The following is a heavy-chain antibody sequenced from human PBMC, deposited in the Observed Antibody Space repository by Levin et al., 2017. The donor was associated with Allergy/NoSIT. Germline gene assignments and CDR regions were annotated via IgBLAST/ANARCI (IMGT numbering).Heavy chain of an antibody. J-gene: IGHJ5*02. D-gene: IGHD2-15*01. V-gene: IGHV1-2*02. Sequence: GESLKISCKASGYTFTGYYMHWVRQAPGQGLEWMGWINPNSGGTNYAQKFQGRVTMTRDTSISTAYMELSRLRSDDTAVYYCARAGYCSGGSCYSGWFDPWGQGTLVTVSS. CDR3: ARAGYCSGGSCYSGWFDP. CDR1: GYTFTGYY. CDR2: INPNSGGT.